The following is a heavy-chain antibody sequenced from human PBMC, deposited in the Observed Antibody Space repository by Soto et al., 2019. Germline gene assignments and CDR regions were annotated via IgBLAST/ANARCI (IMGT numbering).Heavy chain of an antibody. CDR2: ISAYNGNT. V-gene: IGHV1-18*01. CDR1: GYTSTSYG. D-gene: IGHD5-12*01. J-gene: IGHJ4*02. Sequence: ASVKVSCKASGYTSTSYGISWVRQAPGQGLEWMGWISAYNGNTNYAQKLQGRVTMTTDTSTSTAYMELRSLRSDDTAVYYCARARTDSVQMAKITFVLDYWGQGTLVTVSS. CDR3: ARARTDSVQMAKITFVLDY.